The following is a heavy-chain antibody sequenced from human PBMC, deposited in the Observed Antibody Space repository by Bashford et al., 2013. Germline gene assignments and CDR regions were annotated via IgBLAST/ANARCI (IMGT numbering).Heavy chain of an antibody. CDR2: IWYDGSNK. CDR3: ARDMESYCGGDCPFDY. J-gene: IGHJ4*02. Sequence: VRQAPGKGLEWVAVIWYDGSNKYYADSVKGRFTISRDNSKNTLYLQMNSLRAEDTAVYYCARDMESYCGGDCPFDYWGQGTLVTVSS. V-gene: IGHV3-33*01. D-gene: IGHD2-21*01.